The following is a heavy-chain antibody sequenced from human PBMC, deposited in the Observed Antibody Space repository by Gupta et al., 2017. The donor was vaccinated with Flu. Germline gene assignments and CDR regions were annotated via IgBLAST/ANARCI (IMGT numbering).Heavy chain of an antibody. CDR2: MSQSGNT. CDR1: SMGSDDCY. Sequence: SMGSDDCYWSWIRQHPGKSLEWIGSMSQSGNTHYNPSLKSRVTISVDTSKNQLSLKVSSVTAADTAVYYCARDRGSRWFFTWGQGTLVAGSS. J-gene: IGHJ5*02. D-gene: IGHD6-13*01. CDR3: ARDRGSRWFFT. V-gene: IGHV4-31*02.